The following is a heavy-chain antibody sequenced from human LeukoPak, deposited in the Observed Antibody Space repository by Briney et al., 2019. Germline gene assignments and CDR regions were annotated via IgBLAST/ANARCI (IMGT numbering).Heavy chain of an antibody. CDR2: FDPEDGET. V-gene: IGHV1-24*01. J-gene: IGHJ4*02. D-gene: IGHD3-10*01. CDR1: GYTFTELS. Sequence: ASVKVSCKVSGYTFTELSMHWVRQAPGKGLEWMGGFDPEDGETIYAQKFQGRVTMTEDTSTDTAYMELSSLRSEDTAVYYCLVGELLYFDYWGQGTLVTVSS. CDR3: LVGELLYFDY.